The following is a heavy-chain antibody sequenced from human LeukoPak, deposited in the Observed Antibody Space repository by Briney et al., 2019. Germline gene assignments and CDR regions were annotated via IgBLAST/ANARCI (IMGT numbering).Heavy chain of an antibody. CDR2: ISWNSGSI. V-gene: IGHV3-9*01. D-gene: IGHD2-15*01. CDR1: GFTFDDYA. J-gene: IGHJ4*02. Sequence: GGSLRLSCAAAGFTFDDYAMHWVRQAPGKGLEWVSGISWNSGSIGYADSVKGRFTISRDNAKNTLYLQMNSLRAEDTAVYYCANSASLSCNGGSCYLYYFDYWGQGTLVTVSS. CDR3: ANSASLSCNGGSCYLYYFDY.